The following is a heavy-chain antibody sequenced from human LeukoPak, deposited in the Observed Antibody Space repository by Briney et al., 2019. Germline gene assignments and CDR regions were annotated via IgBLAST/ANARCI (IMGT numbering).Heavy chain of an antibody. D-gene: IGHD3-10*01. CDR1: GGSISSSSYY. Sequence: SETLSLTCTVSGGSISSSSYYWGWIRQPPGKGLEWIGSIYYSGSTYYNPSLKSRVTISVDTSKNQFSLKLSSVTAADTAVYYCARDRQHYYGSGSYYTLSLLDYWGQGTLVTVSS. V-gene: IGHV4-39*07. J-gene: IGHJ4*02. CDR2: IYYSGST. CDR3: ARDRQHYYGSGSYYTLSLLDY.